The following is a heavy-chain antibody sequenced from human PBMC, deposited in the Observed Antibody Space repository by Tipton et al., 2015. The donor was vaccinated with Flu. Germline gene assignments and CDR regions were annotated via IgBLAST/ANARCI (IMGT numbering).Heavy chain of an antibody. D-gene: IGHD3-10*01. CDR1: GGSISSSSYY. Sequence: TLSLTCTVSGGSISSSSYYWGWIRQPPGKGLEWIGSIYYSGSTYYNPSLKSRVTISVDTSKSQFSLKLSSVTAADTAVYYCARTYGSGSRYAFDIWGQGTMVTVSS. J-gene: IGHJ3*02. V-gene: IGHV4-39*07. CDR2: IYYSGST. CDR3: ARTYGSGSRYAFDI.